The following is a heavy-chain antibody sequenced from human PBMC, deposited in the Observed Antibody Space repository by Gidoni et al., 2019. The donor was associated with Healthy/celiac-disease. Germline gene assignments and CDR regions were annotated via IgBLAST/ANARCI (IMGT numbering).Heavy chain of an antibody. CDR3: ARETHYEFWSGPTMDV. J-gene: IGHJ6*02. CDR1: GFTFSRYG. Sequence: QVQLVESGGGVVQPGRSLSLSCAASGFTFSRYGMHGVRQAPGKGLEWVAVIRYDGSNKYYADSVKGRFTISRENSKNTLYLQRNSLRAEDTAVYYGARETHYEFWSGPTMDVWGQGTTVTVSS. CDR2: IRYDGSNK. D-gene: IGHD3-3*01. V-gene: IGHV3-33*01.